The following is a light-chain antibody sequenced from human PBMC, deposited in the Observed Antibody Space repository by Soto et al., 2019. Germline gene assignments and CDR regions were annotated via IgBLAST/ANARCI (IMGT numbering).Light chain of an antibody. CDR3: QQYVTSSPRT. J-gene: IGKJ1*01. CDR1: HTISSSY. CDR2: GIS. V-gene: IGKV3-20*01. Sequence: EIVFTQSPGTLSLSPGERYTLSCLASHTISSSYLAWYQQKPGQAPRLLMYGISRRATGIPDRFSGSGSGTDFTLTITRLEPEDFAVYYCQQYVTSSPRTVGQVTQVEIK.